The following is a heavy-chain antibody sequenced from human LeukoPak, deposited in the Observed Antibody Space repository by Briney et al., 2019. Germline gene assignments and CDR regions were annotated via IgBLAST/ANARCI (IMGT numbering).Heavy chain of an antibody. J-gene: IGHJ4*02. CDR2: ISAYNGNT. Sequence: GASVKVSCKASGYTFTSYGISWVRQAPGQGLEWMGWISAYNGNTNYAQKLQGRVTMTTDTSTSTAYMELRSLRSDDTAVYYCARDLFAANRNDGRGYWGQGTLVTVSS. V-gene: IGHV1-18*01. CDR3: ARDLFAANRNDGRGY. CDR1: GYTFTSYG. D-gene: IGHD1-1*01.